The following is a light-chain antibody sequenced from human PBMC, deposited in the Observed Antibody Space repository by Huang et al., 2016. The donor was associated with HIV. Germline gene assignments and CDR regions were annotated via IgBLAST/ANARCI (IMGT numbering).Light chain of an antibody. J-gene: IGKJ4*01. Sequence: EIVLTQSPVTLSLSPGDRATLSCRASQSIVTYLAWYQQKSGQAPRLLIYDVSHRAAGVPARFSASGSETDFTLTIASLDPDDFAIYHCQQRSKWPLTFGGGTKVEMK. V-gene: IGKV3-11*01. CDR3: QQRSKWPLT. CDR2: DVS. CDR1: QSIVTY.